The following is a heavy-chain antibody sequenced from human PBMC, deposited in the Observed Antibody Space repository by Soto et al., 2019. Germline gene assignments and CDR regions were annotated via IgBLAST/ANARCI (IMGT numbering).Heavy chain of an antibody. CDR3: ARHGGDHYDSSGYHYALDY. V-gene: IGHV5-10-1*01. CDR2: IDLTDSYT. CDR1: GYSFRNNW. J-gene: IGHJ4*02. D-gene: IGHD3-22*01. Sequence: GESLKISCKGPGYSFRNNWITWVRQMPGKGLEWMGRIDLTDSYTSYSPSFQGHVSFSADTSINTAYLQWSSLRASDTAMYYCARHGGDHYDSSGYHYALDYWGQGTPVTVSS.